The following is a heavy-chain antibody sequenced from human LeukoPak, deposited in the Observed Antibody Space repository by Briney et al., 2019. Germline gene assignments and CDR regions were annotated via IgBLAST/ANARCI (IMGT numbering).Heavy chain of an antibody. D-gene: IGHD5-12*01. V-gene: IGHV3-30*01. J-gene: IGHJ2*01. Sequence: GGSLRLSCAPSGFTFSTYAMHGVRQAPGKGLEGVAVISSYGTKKYYADSVKGRFTISRDNSKDMLYLQMNSLRGDDTALYYCARDPDSGYDMVWYLDLWGRGTLVTASS. CDR2: ISSYGTKK. CDR1: GFTFSTYA. CDR3: ARDPDSGYDMVWYLDL.